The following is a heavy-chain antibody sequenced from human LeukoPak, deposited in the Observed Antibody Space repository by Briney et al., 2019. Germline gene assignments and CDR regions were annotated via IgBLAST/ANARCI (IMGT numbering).Heavy chain of an antibody. CDR2: ISYDGSNK. V-gene: IGHV3-30*18. CDR3: AKDRGYSYGTIDY. D-gene: IGHD5-18*01. CDR1: GFTFSSYG. Sequence: GGSLRLSCAASGFTFSSYGMHWVRQAPGKGLEWVAVISYDGSNKYYADSVKGRFTISRDNSKSTLYLQMNSLRAEDTAVYYCAKDRGYSYGTIDYWGQGTLVTVSS. J-gene: IGHJ4*02.